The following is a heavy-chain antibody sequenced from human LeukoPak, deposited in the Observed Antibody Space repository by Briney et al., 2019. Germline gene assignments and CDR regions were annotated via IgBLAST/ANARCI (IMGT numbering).Heavy chain of an antibody. V-gene: IGHV1-69*04. Sequence: ASVKVSCKASGGTFSSYAISWVRQAPGQGLEWMGRIIPILGIANYAQKFQGRVTITADKSTSTAYMELSSLRSEDTAVYYCAREETQSDAFDIWGQGTMVTVSS. CDR1: GGTFSSYA. J-gene: IGHJ3*02. D-gene: IGHD5-24*01. CDR2: IIPILGIA. CDR3: AREETQSDAFDI.